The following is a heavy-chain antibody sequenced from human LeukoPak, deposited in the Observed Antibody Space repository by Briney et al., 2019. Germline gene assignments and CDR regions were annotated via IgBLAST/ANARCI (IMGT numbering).Heavy chain of an antibody. Sequence: SETLSLTCAVYGGSFSGYYWSWIRQPPGKGLEWIGYIYYSGSTNYNPSLKSRVTISVDTSKNQFSLKLSSVTAADTAVYYCARAESAAGYWGQGTLVTVSS. D-gene: IGHD6-13*01. CDR3: ARAESAAGY. CDR1: GGSFSGYY. CDR2: IYYSGST. V-gene: IGHV4-59*08. J-gene: IGHJ4*02.